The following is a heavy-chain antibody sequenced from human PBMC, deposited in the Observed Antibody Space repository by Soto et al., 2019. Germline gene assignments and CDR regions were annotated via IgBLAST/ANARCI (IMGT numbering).Heavy chain of an antibody. CDR1: GYTFSNYG. J-gene: IGHJ5*02. Sequence: QVQLVQSGAEVKKPGASVKVSCKASGYTFSNYGISWVRQAPGQGLEWMGRVSPYNGNTNYEQKLQGRVTMTTDTSTSTAYTELRSLRSDDTAVYYCARDRGYNWNYGWFDPWGQGTLVTVSS. CDR3: ARDRGYNWNYGWFDP. CDR2: VSPYNGNT. V-gene: IGHV1-18*01. D-gene: IGHD1-7*01.